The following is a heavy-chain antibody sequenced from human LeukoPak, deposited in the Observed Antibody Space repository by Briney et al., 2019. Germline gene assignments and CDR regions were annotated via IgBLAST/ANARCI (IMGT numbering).Heavy chain of an antibody. V-gene: IGHV4-39*01. CDR1: GGSISSSSYY. J-gene: IGHJ4*02. CDR3: ARLAGSGSYFDLYFDY. CDR2: IYYSGST. Sequence: SETLSLTCTVSGGSISSSSYYWGWIRQPPGKGLEWIGSIYYSGSTYYNPSLTSRVTISVDTSKNQFSLNLSSVTAADTAVYYCARLAGSGSYFDLYFDYWGQETLVTVSS. D-gene: IGHD3-10*01.